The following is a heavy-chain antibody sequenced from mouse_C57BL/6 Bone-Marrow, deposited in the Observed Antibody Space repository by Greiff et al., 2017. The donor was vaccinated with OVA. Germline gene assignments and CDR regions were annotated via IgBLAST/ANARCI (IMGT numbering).Heavy chain of an antibody. V-gene: IGHV1-69*01. CDR3: AREGDGYPFYYAMDY. J-gene: IGHJ4*01. CDR2: IDPSDSYT. Sequence: QVQLQQPGAELVMPGASVKLSCKASGYTFTSYWMHWVKQRPGQGLEWIGEIDPSDSYTNYNQKFKGKSTLTVDKSSSTAYMQLSSLTSEDSAVYYCAREGDGYPFYYAMDYWGQGTSVTVSS. D-gene: IGHD2-3*01. CDR1: GYTFTSYW.